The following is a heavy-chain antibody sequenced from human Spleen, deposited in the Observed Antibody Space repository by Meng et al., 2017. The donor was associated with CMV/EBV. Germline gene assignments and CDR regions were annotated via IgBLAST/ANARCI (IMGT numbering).Heavy chain of an antibody. CDR3: VRDWGPFDY. Sequence: GESLKISCVASGFTFTSYTMDWVRRSPGKGLEWVSSISSTSRDLYYADSVRGRFTISRDNARNSLSLQMNSLGAEYTAVYYCVRDWGPFDYWGQGALVTVSS. D-gene: IGHD3-16*01. V-gene: IGHV3-21*01. J-gene: IGHJ4*02. CDR2: ISSTSRDL. CDR1: GFTFTSYT.